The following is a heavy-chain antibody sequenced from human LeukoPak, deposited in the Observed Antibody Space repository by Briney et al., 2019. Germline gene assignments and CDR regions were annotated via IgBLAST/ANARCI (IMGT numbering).Heavy chain of an antibody. CDR2: IIPIFGTA. CDR3: AKKTESTGEAFDY. CDR1: GGTFSSYA. V-gene: IGHV1-69*13. D-gene: IGHD7-27*01. J-gene: IGHJ4*02. Sequence: SVKVSCKASGGTFSSYAISWVRQAPRQGLEWMGGIIPIFGTANYAQKFQGRVTITADESTSTAYMELSSLRSEDTAVYYCAKKTESTGEAFDYWGQGTQVTVSS.